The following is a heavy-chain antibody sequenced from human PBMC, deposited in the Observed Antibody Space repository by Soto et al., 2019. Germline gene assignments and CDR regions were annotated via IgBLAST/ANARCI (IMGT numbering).Heavy chain of an antibody. D-gene: IGHD2-15*01. CDR3: AREFRGGYYYGMDV. Sequence: GGSLRLSCAASGFTFSSYGMHWVRQAPGKGLEWVAVIWYDGSNKYYADSVKGRFTISRDNSKNTLYLQMNSLRAEDTAVYYCAREFRGGYYYGMDVWGQGTTVTVSS. CDR2: IWYDGSNK. CDR1: GFTFSSYG. J-gene: IGHJ6*02. V-gene: IGHV3-33*01.